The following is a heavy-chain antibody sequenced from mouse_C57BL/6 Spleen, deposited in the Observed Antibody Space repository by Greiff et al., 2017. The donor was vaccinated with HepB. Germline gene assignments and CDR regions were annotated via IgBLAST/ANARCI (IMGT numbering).Heavy chain of an antibody. CDR2: INPNNGGT. D-gene: IGHD4-1*01. Sequence: VQLQQSGPELVKPGASVKISCKASGYTFTDYYMNWVKQSHGKSLEWIGDINPNNGGTSYNQKFKGKATLTVYTSSSTAYMELRSLTSEDSAVYYCASSWDRYFDVWGTGTTVTVSS. V-gene: IGHV1-26*01. J-gene: IGHJ1*03. CDR1: GYTFTDYY. CDR3: ASSWDRYFDV.